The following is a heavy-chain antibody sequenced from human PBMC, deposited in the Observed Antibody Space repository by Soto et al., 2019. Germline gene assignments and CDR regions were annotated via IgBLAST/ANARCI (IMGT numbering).Heavy chain of an antibody. D-gene: IGHD6-13*01. CDR2: IYYSGST. CDR3: ARERPDGSRVDP. J-gene: IGHJ5*02. CDR1: GGSISSGDYY. V-gene: IGHV4-30-4*08. Sequence: PSETLSLTCTVSGGSISSGDYYWSWIRQPPGKGLEWIGYIYYSGSTYYNPSLKSRVTISVDTSKNQFSLKLSSVTAADTAVYYCARERPDGSRVDPWVQGTMVTVS.